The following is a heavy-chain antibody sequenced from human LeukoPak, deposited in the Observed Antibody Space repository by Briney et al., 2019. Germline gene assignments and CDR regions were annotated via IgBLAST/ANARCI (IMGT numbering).Heavy chain of an antibody. CDR2: INPNSGGT. Sequence: ASVKVSCKASGYTFTGYYMHWVRRAPGQGLEWMGRINPNSGGTNYAQKLQGRVTMTRDTSISTAYMELSRLRSDDTAVYYCARVLSPGFGRGLTPITFDYWGQGTLVTVSS. CDR3: ARVLSPGFGRGLTPITFDY. J-gene: IGHJ4*02. D-gene: IGHD1-20*01. CDR1: GYTFTGYY. V-gene: IGHV1-2*06.